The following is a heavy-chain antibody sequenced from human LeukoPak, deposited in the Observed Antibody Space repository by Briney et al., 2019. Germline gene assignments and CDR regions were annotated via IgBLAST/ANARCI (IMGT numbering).Heavy chain of an antibody. CDR1: GFTFSSYA. Sequence: PGGSLRLSCAASGFTFSSYAMHWVRQAPGKGLEWVAVISYDGSNKYYADSVKGRFTISRDNSKNTLYLQMNSLRAEDTAVYYCARVGVYGDYLDYYYYYGMDVWGQGTTVTVSS. CDR2: ISYDGSNK. CDR3: ARVGVYGDYLDYYYYYGMDV. J-gene: IGHJ6*02. V-gene: IGHV3-30-3*01. D-gene: IGHD4-17*01.